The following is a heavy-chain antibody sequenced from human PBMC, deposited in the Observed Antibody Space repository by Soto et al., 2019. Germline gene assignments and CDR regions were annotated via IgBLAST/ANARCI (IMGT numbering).Heavy chain of an antibody. Sequence: QSGGSLRLSCAASGFTFSSYAMHWVRQAPGKGLEWVAVISYDGSNKYYADSVKGRFTISRDNSKNTLYLQMDSLRAEDTAVYYCASLGGRAQLELNPHDDPWGQGTLVTVSS. CDR3: ASLGGRAQLELNPHDDP. V-gene: IGHV3-30-3*01. CDR2: ISYDGSNK. J-gene: IGHJ5*02. CDR1: GFTFSSYA. D-gene: IGHD1-7*01.